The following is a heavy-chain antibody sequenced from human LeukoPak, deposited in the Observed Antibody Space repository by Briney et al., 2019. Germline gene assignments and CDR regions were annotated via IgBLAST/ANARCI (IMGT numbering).Heavy chain of an antibody. D-gene: IGHD2-15*01. CDR1: GFTFSSYW. Sequence: GGSLRLSCAASGFTFSSYWMHWVRQAPGKGLEWVAFIRYDGSNKYYADSVKGRFTISRDNSKNTLYLQMNSLRAEDTAVYYCAKDGVVVAATHYYYYMDVWGKGTTVTISS. V-gene: IGHV3-30*02. J-gene: IGHJ6*03. CDR3: AKDGVVVAATHYYYYMDV. CDR2: IRYDGSNK.